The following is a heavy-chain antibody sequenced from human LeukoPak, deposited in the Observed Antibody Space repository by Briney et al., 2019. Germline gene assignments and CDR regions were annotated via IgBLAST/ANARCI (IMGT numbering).Heavy chain of an antibody. Sequence: GGSLRLSCAASGFTFNYAWMSWVRQAPGKGLEWVGRIKSRADGGTTDYAAPVKGRFTISRDDSKSTLYLQLNSLKTEDTAVCSCTTGATDGAYSGTHTDYWGQGTLVTVSS. D-gene: IGHD4/OR15-4a*01. J-gene: IGHJ4*02. CDR1: GFTFNYAW. CDR2: IKSRADGGTT. CDR3: TTGATDGAYSGTHTDY. V-gene: IGHV3-15*01.